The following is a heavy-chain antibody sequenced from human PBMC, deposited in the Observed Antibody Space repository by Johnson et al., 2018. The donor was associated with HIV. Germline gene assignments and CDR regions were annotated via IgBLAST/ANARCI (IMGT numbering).Heavy chain of an antibody. CDR2: IRYDGSNK. D-gene: IGHD3-10*01. V-gene: IGHV3-30*02. J-gene: IGHJ3*01. CDR3: ARGGLLWFGHPAD. Sequence: QVQLVESGGGVVQPGGSLRLSCVASGFTFSDYYMSWIRQAPGKGLEWVAFIRYDGSNKYYADSVKGRFTVSRDNSKNTLYLQMNSLRAEDTAVYYCARGGLLWFGHPADWGQGTMVTVSS. CDR1: GFTFSDYY.